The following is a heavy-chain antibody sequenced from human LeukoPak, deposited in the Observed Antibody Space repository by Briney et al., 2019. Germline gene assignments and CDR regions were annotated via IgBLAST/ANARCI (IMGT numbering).Heavy chain of an antibody. CDR3: ARQGLRGLSRHWFDP. J-gene: IGHJ5*02. Sequence: SETLSLTCAVYGGSFSGYYWSWIRQPPGKGLEWIGEINHSGSTNYNPSLKSRVTISVDTSKNQFSLKLSSVTAADTAVYYCARQGLRGLSRHWFDPWGQGTLVTVSS. CDR1: GGSFSGYY. V-gene: IGHV4-34*01. D-gene: IGHD6-13*01. CDR2: INHSGST.